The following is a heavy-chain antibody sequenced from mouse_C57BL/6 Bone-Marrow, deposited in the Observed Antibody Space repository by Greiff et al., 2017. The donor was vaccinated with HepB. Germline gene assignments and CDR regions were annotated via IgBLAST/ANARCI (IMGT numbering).Heavy chain of an antibody. Sequence: QVQLKESGAELARPGASVKLSCKASGYTFTSYGISWVKQRTGQGLEWIGEIYPRSGNTYYNEKFKGKATLTADKSSSTAYMELRSLTSEDSAVYFCARWDGDGSSYFYAMDYWGQGTSVTVSS. D-gene: IGHD1-1*01. CDR1: GYTFTSYG. J-gene: IGHJ4*01. CDR3: ARWDGDGSSYFYAMDY. V-gene: IGHV1-81*01. CDR2: IYPRSGNT.